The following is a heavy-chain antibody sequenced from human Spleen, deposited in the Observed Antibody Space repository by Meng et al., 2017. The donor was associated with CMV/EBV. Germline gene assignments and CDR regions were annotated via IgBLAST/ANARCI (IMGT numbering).Heavy chain of an antibody. Sequence: GGSLRLSCAASGFTFSSYWMHWVRQAPGKGLVWVSRINSDGSSTSYADSVKGRFTISRDNAKNTLYLQMNSLRAEDTAVYYCARAGLGYCSVTSCYNDYWGQGTLVTVSS. D-gene: IGHD2-2*02. J-gene: IGHJ4*02. CDR3: ARAGLGYCSVTSCYNDY. CDR1: GFTFSSYW. CDR2: INSDGSST. V-gene: IGHV3-74*01.